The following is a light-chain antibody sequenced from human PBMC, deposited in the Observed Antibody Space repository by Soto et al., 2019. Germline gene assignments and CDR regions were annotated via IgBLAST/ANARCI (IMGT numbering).Light chain of an antibody. J-gene: IGKJ3*01. CDR1: QSVSSN. CDR2: GAS. V-gene: IGKV3-15*01. CDR3: QPYNMWPLGA. Sequence: EILMTQSPATLSVSPGEKAPPSCRASQSVSSNLAWYQQKPGQAPRLLIYGASPRATGIPARFSGSGSGTDFTLTITSLEPGDVAVNDSQPYNMWPLGAFGRGTKVDIK.